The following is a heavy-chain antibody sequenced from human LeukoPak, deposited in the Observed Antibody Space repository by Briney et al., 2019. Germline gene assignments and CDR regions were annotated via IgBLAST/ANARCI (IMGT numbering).Heavy chain of an antibody. J-gene: IGHJ6*02. V-gene: IGHV3-7*03. CDR2: IKQDGGER. Sequence: GGSLRLSCAAPGFTFSNYWMTWVRQVPGKGLEWVATIKQDGGERYYVDSVEGRFTISRNNGKTSVYIQMNSLRADDTAVYYCARSRAAVVMGELIPSFYYGMDVWGQGTTVTVSS. CDR1: GFTFSNYW. D-gene: IGHD3-16*01. CDR3: ARSRAAVVMGELIPSFYYGMDV.